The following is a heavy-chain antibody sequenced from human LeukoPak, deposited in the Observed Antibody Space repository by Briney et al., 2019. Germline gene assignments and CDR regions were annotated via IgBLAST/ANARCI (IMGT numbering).Heavy chain of an antibody. CDR1: GGSISSYS. J-gene: IGHJ4*02. Sequence: PSETLSLTCSVSGGSISSYSWNWIRQPAGKGLEWIGRFYTSGTTNYNPSLKSRVTMSIDTSKNQVSLKMRSVTAADTAVYYCARDHCSGGSCYSAYWGQGTLVTVSS. CDR3: ARDHCSGGSCYSAY. V-gene: IGHV4-4*07. D-gene: IGHD2-15*01. CDR2: FYTSGTT.